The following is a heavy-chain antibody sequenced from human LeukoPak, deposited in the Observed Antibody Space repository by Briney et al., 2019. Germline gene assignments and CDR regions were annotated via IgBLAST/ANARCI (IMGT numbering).Heavy chain of an antibody. J-gene: IGHJ3*02. Sequence: GGSLRLSCAASGFTFSSYSMNWIRQAPGKGLEWVSSISSSSSYIYYADLVKGRFTISRDNAKSSLYLQMNSLRAEDTAVYYCARMKEVIAATRDGFDIWGQGTMVTVSS. D-gene: IGHD2-15*01. CDR3: ARMKEVIAATRDGFDI. CDR2: ISSSSSYI. CDR1: GFTFSSYS. V-gene: IGHV3-21*01.